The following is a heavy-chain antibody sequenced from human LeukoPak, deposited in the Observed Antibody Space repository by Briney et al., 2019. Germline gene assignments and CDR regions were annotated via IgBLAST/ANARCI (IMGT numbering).Heavy chain of an antibody. CDR3: AKDGYNYDSSGHFDY. J-gene: IGHJ4*02. D-gene: IGHD3-22*01. CDR1: GFTFSLFA. Sequence: PGGSLRLSCAASGFTFSLFAMHWVRQAPGKGLEWVSAISGSGGATYHADADWVKGLFTSSRDNSQNALYLRINNLRAEDTAVYYCAKDGYNYDSSGHFDYWGQGTLVTVSS. CDR2: ISGSGGAT. V-gene: IGHV3-23*01.